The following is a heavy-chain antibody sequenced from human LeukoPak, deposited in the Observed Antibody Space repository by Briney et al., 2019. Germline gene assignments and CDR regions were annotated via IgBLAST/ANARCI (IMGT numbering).Heavy chain of an antibody. Sequence: GGSLRLSCAASGFTVSSNYMSWVRQAPGKGLEWVSVIYSGGSTYYADSVKGRFTISRDNSKNTLYLQMNSLRAEDTAVYYCARERCSSTSCVHYYYYYMDVWGKGTTVTVSS. D-gene: IGHD2-2*01. CDR1: GFTVSSNY. J-gene: IGHJ6*03. V-gene: IGHV3-66*02. CDR3: ARERCSSTSCVHYYYYYMDV. CDR2: IYSGGST.